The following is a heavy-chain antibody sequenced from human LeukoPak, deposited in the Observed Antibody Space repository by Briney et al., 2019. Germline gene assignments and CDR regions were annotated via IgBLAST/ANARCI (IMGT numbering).Heavy chain of an antibody. CDR3: AKDRGYTTGRDFDF. J-gene: IGHJ4*02. D-gene: IGHD3-10*01. CDR1: GFTVSSNY. Sequence: PGGSLRLSCAASGFTVSSNYMSWVRQAPGKGLEWVSVIYSGGSTYYADSVKGRFTISRDNFVNTLYLQMSSLRAEDTAVYYCAKDRGYTTGRDFDFWGQGALVTVSS. V-gene: IGHV3-53*01. CDR2: IYSGGST.